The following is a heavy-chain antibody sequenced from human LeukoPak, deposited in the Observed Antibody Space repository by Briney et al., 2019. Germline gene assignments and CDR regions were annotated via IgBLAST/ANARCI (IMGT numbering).Heavy chain of an antibody. CDR2: IKQDGSEK. Sequence: GGSLRLSCAASGFTFRSYWMSWVRQAPGKGLEWVANIKQDGSEKYYVDSVKGRFTISRDNAKNSLYLQMNSLRAEDTAVYYCARDQYSSSWYNWFDPWGQGTLVTVSS. CDR1: GFTFRSYW. J-gene: IGHJ5*02. D-gene: IGHD6-13*01. V-gene: IGHV3-7*01. CDR3: ARDQYSSSWYNWFDP.